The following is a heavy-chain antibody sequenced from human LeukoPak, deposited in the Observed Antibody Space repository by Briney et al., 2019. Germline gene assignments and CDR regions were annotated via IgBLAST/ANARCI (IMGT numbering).Heavy chain of an antibody. CDR1: GFTFSSYA. V-gene: IGHV3-7*01. Sequence: PGGSLRLSCAASGFTFSSYAMSWVRQAPGKGLEWVANIKQDGSEKYYVDSVKGRFTISRDNAKNSLYLQMNSLRAEDTAVYYCARDLGRLDEYNWFDPWGQGTLVTVSS. CDR3: ARDLGRLDEYNWFDP. D-gene: IGHD7-27*01. CDR2: IKQDGSEK. J-gene: IGHJ5*02.